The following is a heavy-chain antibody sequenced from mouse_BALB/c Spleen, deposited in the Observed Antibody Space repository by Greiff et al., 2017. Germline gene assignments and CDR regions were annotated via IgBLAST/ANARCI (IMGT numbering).Heavy chain of an antibody. D-gene: IGHD1-1*02. CDR3: ARGMVDWYFDV. J-gene: IGHJ1*01. V-gene: IGHV3-2*02. CDR2: ISYSGST. Sequence: VQLQQSGPGLVKPAQSLSLTCTVTGYSFTSDYAWNRNRQFPGNKREWMGYISYSGSTSYNPSLKSRISIARDTSKNQFFLQLNSVTTEDTATSYCARGMVDWYFDVWGAGTTVTVSS. CDR1: GYSFTSDYA.